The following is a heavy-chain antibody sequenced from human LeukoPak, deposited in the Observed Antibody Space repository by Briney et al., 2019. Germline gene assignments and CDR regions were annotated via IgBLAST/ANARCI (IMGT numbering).Heavy chain of an antibody. CDR1: GYTFTGYY. J-gene: IGHJ4*02. V-gene: IGHV1-2*02. CDR3: ARSSGVGATHYLNY. D-gene: IGHD1-26*01. Sequence: ASVKVSCKASGYTFTGYYMHWVRQAPGQGLEWMGWIDPNSGGTNYAQKFQGRVTMTRDTSISTAYMELSRLRSDDTAVYYCARSSGVGATHYLNYWGQGTLVTVSS. CDR2: IDPNSGGT.